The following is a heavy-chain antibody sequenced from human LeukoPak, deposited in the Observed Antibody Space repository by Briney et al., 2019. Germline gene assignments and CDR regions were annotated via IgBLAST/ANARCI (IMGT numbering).Heavy chain of an antibody. V-gene: IGHV3-7*01. Sequence: GGSLRLSCAVSGFTFTSYWMSWVRQAPGKGLECVASINHNGNVNYYVDSVKGRFTISRDNAENSLYLQMNSLRVEDTAFYYCARDLAYSRLDYWGQGMLVTVSS. CDR3: ARDLAYSRLDY. CDR1: GFTFTSYW. J-gene: IGHJ4*02. D-gene: IGHD5-18*01. CDR2: INHNGNVN.